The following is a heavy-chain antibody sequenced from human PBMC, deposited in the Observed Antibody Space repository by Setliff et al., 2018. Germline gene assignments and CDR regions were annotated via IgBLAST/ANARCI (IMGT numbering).Heavy chain of an antibody. CDR2: KSTRGDT. J-gene: IGHJ4*02. CDR1: GGSIDSSF. V-gene: IGHV4-4*08. D-gene: IGHD2-2*01. CDR3: RLAHCNTTSCEEALDF. Sequence: SETLSLTCTVSGGSIDSSFWNWIRQSPGKGLEWIGYKSTRGDTNSNPSLRSRLTMSVDTSKNQFSLNLNSVTAADTAVYYFRLAHCNTTSCEEALDFWSQGTQVTVSS.